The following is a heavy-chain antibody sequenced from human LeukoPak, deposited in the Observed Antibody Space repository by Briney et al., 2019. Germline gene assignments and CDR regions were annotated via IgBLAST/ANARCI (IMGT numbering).Heavy chain of an antibody. V-gene: IGHV3-74*01. D-gene: IGHD5-18*01. Sequence: GGSLRLSCAASGFTFSSYWMHWVRQAPGKGLVWVSRIYSDGSSTSYADSVKGRFTISRDNAKNTLYLQMNSLRAKDTAVYYCTRNSPPSYGYVCYAMDVWGQGTTVTVSS. CDR1: GFTFSSYW. CDR3: TRNSPPSYGYVCYAMDV. J-gene: IGHJ6*02. CDR2: IYSDGSST.